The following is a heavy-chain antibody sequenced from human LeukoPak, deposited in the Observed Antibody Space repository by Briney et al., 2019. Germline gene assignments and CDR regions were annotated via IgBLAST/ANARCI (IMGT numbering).Heavy chain of an antibody. D-gene: IGHD3-9*01. V-gene: IGHV4-39*01. J-gene: IGHJ2*01. Sequence: SETLSLTCTVSGGSISSSSYYWGWIRQPPGKGLEWIGSIYYSGSTYYNPSLKSRVTISVDTSKNQFSLELSSVTAADTAVYYCARITIFSRWYFDLWGRGTLVTVSS. CDR2: IYYSGST. CDR1: GGSISSSSYY. CDR3: ARITIFSRWYFDL.